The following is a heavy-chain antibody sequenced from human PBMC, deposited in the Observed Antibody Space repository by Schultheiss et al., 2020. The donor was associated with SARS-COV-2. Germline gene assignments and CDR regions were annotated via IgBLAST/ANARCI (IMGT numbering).Heavy chain of an antibody. Sequence: GGSLRLSCAASGFTVSSNYMSWVRQAPGKGLEWVSVIYSGGSTYYADSVKGRFTISRDNAKNSLYLQMNSLRAEDTAVYYSARGSGRSGGFDYWGQGTLVTVSS. CDR3: ARGSGRSGGFDY. D-gene: IGHD3-10*01. CDR1: GFTVSSNY. CDR2: IYSGGST. J-gene: IGHJ4*02. V-gene: IGHV3-66*01.